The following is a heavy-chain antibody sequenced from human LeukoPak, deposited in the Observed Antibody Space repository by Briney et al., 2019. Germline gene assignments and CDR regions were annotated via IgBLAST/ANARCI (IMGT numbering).Heavy chain of an antibody. CDR3: ARETTAPGSGHFDH. CDR1: GFTVSDNY. CDR2: IYSDGTT. Sequence: GGSLRLSCAASGFTVSDNYMAWVRQAPGKGLEWVSIIYSDGTTYYGDSVKGRFTISRDDSKNTLSLHMNSLTAEDAAVSYCARETTAPGSGHFDHWGQGTLVTVSS. D-gene: IGHD6-13*01. V-gene: IGHV3-66*01. J-gene: IGHJ4*02.